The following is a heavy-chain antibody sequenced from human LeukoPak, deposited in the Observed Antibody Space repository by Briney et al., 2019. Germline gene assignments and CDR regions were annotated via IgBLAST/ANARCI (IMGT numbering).Heavy chain of an antibody. CDR1: GFSVSSKY. CDR2: IHNNGGT. CDR3: ASLTFV. Sequence: GGSVTLSCAASGFSVSSKYMSWVRQAPGKGLEWVSVIHNNGGTYFADSVQGRFTMSRDNSKNTVSLQMNSLRADDTAMYYCASLTFVWGPGTMVTVSS. J-gene: IGHJ3*01. V-gene: IGHV3-53*01.